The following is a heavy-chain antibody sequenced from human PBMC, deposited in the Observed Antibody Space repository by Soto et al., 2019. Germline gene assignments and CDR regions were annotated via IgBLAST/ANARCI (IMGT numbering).Heavy chain of an antibody. CDR2: INHYGST. J-gene: IGHJ5*02. CDR1: GGSFSSYY. Sequence: QVQLQQWGAGLLKPSETLSLTCAVYGGSFSSYYWSWIRQPPGKGLEWIGQINHYGSTDYNPSLKRRFTISVDTSKNHFSLRLSSVTAADTAMYYCATHCSSTSCYYTFDPWGQGTLVTVSS. CDR3: ATHCSSTSCYYTFDP. V-gene: IGHV4-34*01. D-gene: IGHD2-2*01.